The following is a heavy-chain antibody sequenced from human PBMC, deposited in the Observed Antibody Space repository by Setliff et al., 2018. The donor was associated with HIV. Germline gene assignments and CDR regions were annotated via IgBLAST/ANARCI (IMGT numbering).Heavy chain of an antibody. V-gene: IGHV4-34*01. Sequence: PSETLSLTCAVYGGSLSGYHWSWIRRSPEKGLEWIGEINHSGSTNYNPSLKSRVTMSVDTSKNQFSLKLSSVTAADTAVYYCARGGGYDRSGYYPFDYWGQGTPVTVSS. CDR1: GGSLSGYH. CDR2: INHSGST. CDR3: ARGGGYDRSGYYPFDY. D-gene: IGHD3-22*01. J-gene: IGHJ4*02.